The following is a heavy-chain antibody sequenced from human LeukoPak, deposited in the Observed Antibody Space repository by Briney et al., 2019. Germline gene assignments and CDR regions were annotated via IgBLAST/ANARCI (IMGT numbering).Heavy chain of an antibody. CDR3: AKDRDSSSWYDYFDY. Sequence: GGSLRLSCAASGFTFSSYGMHWVRQAPGKGLEWVAVIWYDGSNKYYADSVKGRFTISRDNSKGTLYLQMNSLRAEDTAVYYCAKDRDSSSWYDYFDYWGQGTLVTVSS. D-gene: IGHD6-13*01. CDR1: GFTFSSYG. V-gene: IGHV3-33*06. J-gene: IGHJ4*02. CDR2: IWYDGSNK.